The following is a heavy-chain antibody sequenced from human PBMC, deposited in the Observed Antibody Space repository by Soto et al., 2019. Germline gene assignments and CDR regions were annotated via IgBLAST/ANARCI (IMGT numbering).Heavy chain of an antibody. CDR1: GGSVSSADYY. J-gene: IGHJ6*02. D-gene: IGHD3-22*01. V-gene: IGHV4-30-4*01. Sequence: PSETLSLTCTVSGGSVSSADYYWNWIRQPPGKGLEWIGYIYHSGSTNHNASLKSRVIISIDTSRNQFSLKPSSVTAADTAVYYCARLYYFDNSGLPYGMDIWGQGTTVTVSS. CDR3: ARLYYFDNSGLPYGMDI. CDR2: IYHSGST.